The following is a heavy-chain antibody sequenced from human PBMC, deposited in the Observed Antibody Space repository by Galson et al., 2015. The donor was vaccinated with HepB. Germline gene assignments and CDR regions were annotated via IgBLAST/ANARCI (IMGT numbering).Heavy chain of an antibody. J-gene: IGHJ4*02. V-gene: IGHV3-49*03. CDR3: TSLYSSSWYYY. Sequence: SLRLSCAASGFTFGDYAMSWFRQAPGKGLEWVGFIRSKAYGGTTEYAASVKGRFTISRDDSKSIAYLQMNSLKTEDTAVYYCTSLYSSSWYYYWGQGTLVTVSS. CDR1: GFTFGDYA. CDR2: IRSKAYGGTT. D-gene: IGHD6-13*01.